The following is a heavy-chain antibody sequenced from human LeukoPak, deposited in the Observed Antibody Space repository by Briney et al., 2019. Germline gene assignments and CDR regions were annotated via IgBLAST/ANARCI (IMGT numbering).Heavy chain of an antibody. V-gene: IGHV4-34*01. Sequence: PGGSLRLSCAASGFTFSDYYMSWIRQSSGKGLEWIGEIHNSGTTNYNPSLNSRVTISEDTSKNQFYLNLSSVTAADTAVYYCARRYYYNLGSFPFDFWGQGTLVTVSS. J-gene: IGHJ4*02. CDR1: GFTFSDYY. CDR2: IHNSGTT. D-gene: IGHD3-10*01. CDR3: ARRYYYNLGSFPFDF.